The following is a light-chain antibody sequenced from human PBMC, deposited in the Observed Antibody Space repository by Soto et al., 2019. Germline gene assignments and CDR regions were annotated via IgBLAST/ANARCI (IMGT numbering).Light chain of an antibody. V-gene: IGLV1-40*01. CDR1: SSNIGAGYD. J-gene: IGLJ3*02. CDR3: QSYDSSLSGWV. CDR2: GNS. Sequence: QSVLTQPPSVSGAPGQRVTISCTGSSSNIGAGYDVHWYQQLPGTAPNLLIYGNSNRPSGVPDRFSGTKSGTSATLAITGFQAEDEAAYDCQSYDSSLSGWVFGGGTKLTVL.